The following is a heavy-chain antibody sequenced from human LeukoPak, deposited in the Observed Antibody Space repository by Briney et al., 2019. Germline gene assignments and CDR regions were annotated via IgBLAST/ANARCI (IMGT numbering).Heavy chain of an antibody. CDR1: GFPLSSYA. CDR3: AELGITMIGGV. CDR2: ISDSGNT. J-gene: IGHJ6*04. V-gene: IGHV3-23*01. Sequence: GGSLRLSCAASGFPLSSYAMSWVRQAPGKGLEWVSAISDSGNTYHADSVKGRFTISRDSSKNTLFLQMNSLRAVDTAVYYCAELGITMIGGVWGKGTTVTISS. D-gene: IGHD3-10*02.